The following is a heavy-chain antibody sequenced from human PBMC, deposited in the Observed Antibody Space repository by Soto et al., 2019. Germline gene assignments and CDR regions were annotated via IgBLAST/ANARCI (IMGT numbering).Heavy chain of an antibody. J-gene: IGHJ4*02. Sequence: ASVKVSCKASGYTFTGYYMHWVRQAPGQGLEWMGWINPNSGDTNYAQKFQGRVTMTRDTSISTAYMELSRLRSDDTAVYYCARGYDSSGYYYFDYWGQGTLVTVSS. CDR2: INPNSGDT. D-gene: IGHD3-22*01. CDR1: GYTFTGYY. V-gene: IGHV1-2*02. CDR3: ARGYDSSGYYYFDY.